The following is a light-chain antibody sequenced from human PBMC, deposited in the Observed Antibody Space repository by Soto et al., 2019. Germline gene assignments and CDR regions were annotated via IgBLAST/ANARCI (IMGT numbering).Light chain of an antibody. CDR3: SSDAGSAIYV. J-gene: IGLJ1*01. V-gene: IGLV2-8*01. Sequence: QSALTQPPSASGSPGQSVTISCSGTSSDVGGYNYVSWYQQHPGKAPKLMIYEVSKRPSGVPDRFSGSKSGNTASLTVSGLQAEYEADYYYSSDAGSAIYVLATGAKVIVL. CDR2: EVS. CDR1: SSDVGGYNY.